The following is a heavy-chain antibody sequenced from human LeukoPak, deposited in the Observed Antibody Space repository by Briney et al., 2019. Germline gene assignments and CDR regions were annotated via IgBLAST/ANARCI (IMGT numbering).Heavy chain of an antibody. CDR1: GGSISSYY. V-gene: IGHV4-59*12. D-gene: IGHD1-26*01. CDR3: ARDRGPYYYYYMDV. Sequence: NPSETLSLTCTVSGGSISSYYWSWIRQPPGKGLEWIGYIYYSGSTNYNPSLKSRVTMSVDTSKNQFSLKLSSVTAADTAVYYCARDRGPYYYYYMDVWGKGTTVTVSS. J-gene: IGHJ6*03. CDR2: IYYSGST.